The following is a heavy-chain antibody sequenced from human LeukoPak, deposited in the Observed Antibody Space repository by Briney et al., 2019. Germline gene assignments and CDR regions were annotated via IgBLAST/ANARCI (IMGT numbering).Heavy chain of an antibody. CDR2: ISGSGGST. V-gene: IGHV3-23*01. D-gene: IGHD6-25*01. Sequence: PGGSLRLSCAASGFTFSSYAMSWVRQAPGKGLEWVSAISGSGGSTYYADSVKGRFTISRDNSKNTLYLQMNSLRAEDTALYHCARCSSGHEAGAFDIWGQGTMVTVSS. CDR1: GFTFSSYA. J-gene: IGHJ3*02. CDR3: ARCSSGHEAGAFDI.